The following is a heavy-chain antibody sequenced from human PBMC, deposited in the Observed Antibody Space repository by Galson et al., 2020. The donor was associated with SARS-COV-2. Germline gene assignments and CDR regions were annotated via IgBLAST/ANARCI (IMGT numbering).Heavy chain of an antibody. V-gene: IGHV1-69*13. CDR3: ARGGRPAYSSSSCNWFEP. CDR2: IIPIFGTA. Sequence: SVKVSCKASGGTFSSYAISWVRQATGQGLEWMGGIIPIFGTANYAQKFQGRVTITADESTRTAYMELSSLRSEDTAVYYCARGGRPAYSSSSCNWFEPWGKGTLVIVSS. J-gene: IGHJ5*02. D-gene: IGHD6-6*01. CDR1: GGTFSSYA.